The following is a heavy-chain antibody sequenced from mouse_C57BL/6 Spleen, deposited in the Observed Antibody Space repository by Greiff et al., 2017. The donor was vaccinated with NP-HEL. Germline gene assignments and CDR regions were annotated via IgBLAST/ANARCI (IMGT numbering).Heavy chain of an antibody. CDR3: AKRGYGIYVGY. CDR2: IDPSDSYT. J-gene: IGHJ2*01. V-gene: IGHV1-69*01. CDR1: GYTFTSYW. D-gene: IGHD2-10*02. Sequence: VQLQQPGAELVMPGASVKLSCKASGYTFTSYWMHWVKQRPGQGLEWIGEIDPSDSYTNYNQKFKGKSTLTVDKSSSTAYMQLSSLTSEVSAVYSCAKRGYGIYVGYWGQGTTLTVSS.